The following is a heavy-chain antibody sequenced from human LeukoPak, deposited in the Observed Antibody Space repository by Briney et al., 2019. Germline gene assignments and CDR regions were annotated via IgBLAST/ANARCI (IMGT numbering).Heavy chain of an antibody. Sequence: ASVKVSCKASGYTFTGYYMHWVRQAPGQGLVWMGWINPNSGGTNYAQKFQGRVTMTRDTSISTAYMELSRLRSDDTAVYYCARGAMITFRGVIVKGNAFDIWGQGTMVTVSS. CDR2: INPNSGGT. CDR1: GYTFTGYY. J-gene: IGHJ3*02. D-gene: IGHD3-16*02. CDR3: ARGAMITFRGVIVKGNAFDI. V-gene: IGHV1-2*02.